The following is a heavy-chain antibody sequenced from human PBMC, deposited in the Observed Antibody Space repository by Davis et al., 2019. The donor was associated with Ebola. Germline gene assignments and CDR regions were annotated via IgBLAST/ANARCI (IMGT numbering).Heavy chain of an antibody. V-gene: IGHV3-21*01. Sequence: GESLKISCAASGFTFSSYSMNWVRQAPGKGLEWVSSISSSSSYIYYADSVKGRFTISRDNAKNSLYLQMNSLRAEDTAVYYCARVLRFLEWLSQDAFDIWGQGTMVTVSS. CDR1: GFTFSSYS. CDR2: ISSSSSYI. J-gene: IGHJ3*02. CDR3: ARVLRFLEWLSQDAFDI. D-gene: IGHD3-3*01.